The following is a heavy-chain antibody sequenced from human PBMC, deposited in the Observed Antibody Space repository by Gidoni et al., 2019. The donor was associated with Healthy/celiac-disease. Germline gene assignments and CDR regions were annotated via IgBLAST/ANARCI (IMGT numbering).Heavy chain of an antibody. D-gene: IGHD2-21*01. CDR1: GFPFSSYA. CDR2: ISGSGGST. CDR3: AKDREMAIHGPDAFDI. J-gene: IGHJ3*02. Sequence: EVQLLESGGGMVQPGGSLRLSCAASGFPFSSYAMSWVRQAPGKGLGWVSAISGSGGSTYYADSVKGRFTISRDNSKNTLYLQMNSLRAEDTAVYYCAKDREMAIHGPDAFDIWGQGTMVTVSS. V-gene: IGHV3-23*01.